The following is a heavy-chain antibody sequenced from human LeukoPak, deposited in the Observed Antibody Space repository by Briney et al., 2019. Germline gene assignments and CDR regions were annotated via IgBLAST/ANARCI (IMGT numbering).Heavy chain of an antibody. CDR1: GYTFTSYD. J-gene: IGHJ4*02. D-gene: IGHD3-10*01. Sequence: GASVKVSCKASGYTFTSYDINWVRQATGQGLGWMGWMNPNSGNTGYAQKFQGRVTMTRNTSISTAYMELSSLRSEDTAVYYCARRGTMVRGVILGYWGQGTLVTVSS. V-gene: IGHV1-8*01. CDR2: MNPNSGNT. CDR3: ARRGTMVRGVILGY.